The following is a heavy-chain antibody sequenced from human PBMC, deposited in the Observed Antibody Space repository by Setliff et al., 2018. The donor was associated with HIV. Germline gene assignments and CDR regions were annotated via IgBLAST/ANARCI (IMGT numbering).Heavy chain of an antibody. Sequence: ASVKVSCKASGYTFISYDINWVRQATGQGPEWMGWMNPNIGKTAYAQKFQGRVTMTRNTSISTAYMELSSLRSDDSAVYYCARGLPDCSGGNCYPYRFDYWGQGTLVTVSS. CDR2: MNPNIGKT. CDR3: ARGLPDCSGGNCYPYRFDY. V-gene: IGHV1-8*02. D-gene: IGHD2-15*01. J-gene: IGHJ4*02. CDR1: GYTFISYD.